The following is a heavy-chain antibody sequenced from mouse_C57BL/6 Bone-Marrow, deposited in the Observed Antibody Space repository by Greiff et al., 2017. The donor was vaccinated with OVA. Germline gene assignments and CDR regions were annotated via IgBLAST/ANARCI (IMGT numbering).Heavy chain of an antibody. CDR2: IDPSDSYT. V-gene: IGHV1-69*01. J-gene: IGHJ4*01. Sequence: QVQLQQPGAELVMPGASVKLSCKASGYTFTSYWMHWVKQRPGQGLEWIGEIDPSDSYTNYNQKFKGKSTLTVDKSSSTAYMQLSSLTSEDSAVYYCARCDLLWLRRYAMDYWGQGTSVTVSS. CDR1: GYTFTSYW. D-gene: IGHD2-2*01. CDR3: ARCDLLWLRRYAMDY.